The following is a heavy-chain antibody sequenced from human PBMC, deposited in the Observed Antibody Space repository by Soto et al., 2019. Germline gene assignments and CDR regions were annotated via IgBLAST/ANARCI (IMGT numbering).Heavy chain of an antibody. CDR2: IYYSGTT. Sequence: PSETLSLTCTVSGDSITSNNYFWAWIRQPPGKGLEWIGSIYYSGTTYYNPSLNSRVTMSVDRSKDQFSLKLSSVTAADTAVYYCARHGPIAAAGTVFDYWGQGTLVPVSS. CDR3: ARHGPIAAAGTVFDY. V-gene: IGHV4-39*01. CDR1: GDSITSNNYF. J-gene: IGHJ4*02. D-gene: IGHD6-13*01.